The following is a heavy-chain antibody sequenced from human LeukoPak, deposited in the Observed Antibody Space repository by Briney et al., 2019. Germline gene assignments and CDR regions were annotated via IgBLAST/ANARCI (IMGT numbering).Heavy chain of an antibody. J-gene: IGHJ3*02. D-gene: IGHD3-22*01. CDR1: GGSISSYY. CDR3: ARHYYDSSGYWEGTNFGDAFDI. V-gene: IGHV4-4*09. Sequence: SETLSLTCTVSGGSISSYYWSWIRQPPGKGLEWIGYIYTSGSTNHNPSLKSRVTISLDTSKNQFSLKLSSVTAADTAVYYCARHYYDSSGYWEGTNFGDAFDIWGQGTMVTVSS. CDR2: IYTSGST.